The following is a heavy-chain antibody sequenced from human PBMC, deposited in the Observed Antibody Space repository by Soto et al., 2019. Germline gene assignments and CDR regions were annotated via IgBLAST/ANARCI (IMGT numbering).Heavy chain of an antibody. CDR1: GFTFSSYG. CDR3: ARDGVYCSGGSCYWDFDY. Sequence: QVQLVESGGGVVQPGRSLRLSCAASGFTFSSYGMHWVRQAPGKGLECVAVICYDGSNNYYADSVKGRFTISRDNSKNTLYMHRNNLKAEDTAVYYGARDGVYCSGGSCYWDFDYWGQGTRVTVSS. D-gene: IGHD2-15*01. CDR2: ICYDGSNN. V-gene: IGHV3-33*01. J-gene: IGHJ4*02.